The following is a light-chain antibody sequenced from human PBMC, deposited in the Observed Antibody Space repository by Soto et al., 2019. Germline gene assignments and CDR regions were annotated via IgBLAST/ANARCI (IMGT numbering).Light chain of an antibody. CDR3: QQSTSLPLT. J-gene: IGKJ4*01. V-gene: IGKV1-12*01. CDR1: QGISSW. CDR2: AAS. Sequence: IQMTQSPSSVSASVGDRVTITCRASQGISSWLAWYQQKPGKAPKLLIYAASSLQTGVPSRFSGSESGTYFTLNISSLQPEDFAPYYCQQSTSLPLTFGGGTKVEIK.